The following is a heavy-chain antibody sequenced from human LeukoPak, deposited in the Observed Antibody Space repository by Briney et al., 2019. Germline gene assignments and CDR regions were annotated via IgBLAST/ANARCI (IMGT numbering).Heavy chain of an antibody. CDR2: IYWDDDK. D-gene: IGHD3-22*01. J-gene: IGHJ4*02. V-gene: IGHV2-5*02. Sequence: SGPTLVKPTQTLTLTCTFSGFSLSTSGVGVGWIRQPPGKALEWLALIYWDDDKRYSPSLHSRLTITKDTSKNQVVLTMTHMAPVDTTSYHCPHRRFDSSGSVFDYWGQGTLVTVSS. CDR3: PHRRFDSSGSVFDY. CDR1: GFSLSTSGVG.